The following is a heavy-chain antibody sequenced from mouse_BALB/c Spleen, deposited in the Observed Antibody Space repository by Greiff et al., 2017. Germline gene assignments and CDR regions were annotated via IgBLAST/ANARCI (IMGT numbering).Heavy chain of an antibody. CDR3: ERTALLQSYAMDY. CDR1: GFTFSSFG. D-gene: IGHD1-1*01. V-gene: IGHV5-17*02. CDR2: ISSGSSTI. Sequence: EVMLVESGGGFVQPGGSLKLSCAASGFTFSSFGMHWVRQAPEKGLEWVAYISSGSSTIYYADTVKGRFTISRDNPKNTLFLQMTSLRSEDTAMYYCERTALLQSYAMDYWGQGTSVTVAA. J-gene: IGHJ4*01.